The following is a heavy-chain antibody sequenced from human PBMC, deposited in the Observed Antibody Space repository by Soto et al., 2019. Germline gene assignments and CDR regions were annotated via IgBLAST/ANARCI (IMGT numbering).Heavy chain of an antibody. CDR2: IYPGDSDT. CDR1: GYSFTSYW. Sequence: GESLKISCKGSGYSFTSYWIGWVRQMPGKGLEWMGIIYPGDSDTRYGPSFQGQVTISADKSISTAYLQWSSLKASDTAMYYCARNIAPLYCSGGSCYSGGVDVWGQGTTVTVSS. D-gene: IGHD2-15*01. CDR3: ARNIAPLYCSGGSCYSGGVDV. J-gene: IGHJ6*02. V-gene: IGHV5-51*01.